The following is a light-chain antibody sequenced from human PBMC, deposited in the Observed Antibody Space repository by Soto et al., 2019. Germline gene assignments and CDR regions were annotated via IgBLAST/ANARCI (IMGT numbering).Light chain of an antibody. J-gene: IGKJ1*01. CDR2: DAS. CDR3: QQYGTSRWT. CDR1: QNVSNSY. V-gene: IGKV3D-20*01. Sequence: EIVLTQSPATLSLSPGERATLSCGASQNVSNSYLAWYQQKPGLAPRLLIYDASSRAIGIPDRFSGSGSGADFTLTIIRLEPEDFAVYYCQQYGTSRWTFGQGTKVEIK.